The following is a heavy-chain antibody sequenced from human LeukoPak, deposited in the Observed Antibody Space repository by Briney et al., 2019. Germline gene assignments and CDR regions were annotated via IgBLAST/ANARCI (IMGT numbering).Heavy chain of an antibody. V-gene: IGHV3-64D*06. CDR1: GFIFTDCT. J-gene: IGHJ4*02. CDR2: ITNYGDAT. Sequence: PGGSLRLSCSASGFIFTDCTIHWVRQAPGKGLEYVSAITNYGDATYYADSVKGRFTISRDNSKNTVWLQMSSLRPEDTAVYYCVKDTRDTRDDYWGQGTLVTVSS. D-gene: IGHD5-24*01. CDR3: VKDTRDTRDDY.